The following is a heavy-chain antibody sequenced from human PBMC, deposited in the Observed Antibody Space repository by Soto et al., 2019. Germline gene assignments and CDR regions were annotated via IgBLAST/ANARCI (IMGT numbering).Heavy chain of an antibody. Sequence: QVQLQESGPGLVKPSETLSLTCAVSGGSISTSAWWSWVRQSPGKGLEWIGEIYHSVGTNYNPSLKSRVTISVDKSKNQFSLKLSSVTAADTAVYYCAGRTVAVYRSDFWGQGTLVTVSA. CDR3: AGRTVAVYRSDF. J-gene: IGHJ4*02. CDR1: GGSISTSAW. V-gene: IGHV4-4*02. CDR2: IYHSVGT. D-gene: IGHD6-19*01.